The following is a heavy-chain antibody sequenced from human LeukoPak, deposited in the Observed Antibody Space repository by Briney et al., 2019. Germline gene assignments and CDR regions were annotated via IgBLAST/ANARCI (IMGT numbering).Heavy chain of an antibody. V-gene: IGHV1-18*01. CDR3: ARDFKQSIAATQGSFDY. CDR1: GCTFTTYG. Sequence: ASVKVSCKASGCTFTTYGISWVRQAPGQGPELMGWINSYTQNTNYAQKFQGRVTLTIDPSTRTAYMELRTLRFDDTAVYYCARDFKQSIAATQGSFDYWGQGTLVTVSS. J-gene: IGHJ4*02. CDR2: INSYTQNT. D-gene: IGHD6-6*01.